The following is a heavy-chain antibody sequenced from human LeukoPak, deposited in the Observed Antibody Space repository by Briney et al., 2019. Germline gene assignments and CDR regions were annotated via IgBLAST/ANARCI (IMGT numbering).Heavy chain of an antibody. CDR3: ARVRSVGGNSHAFNI. D-gene: IGHD4-23*01. CDR2: ITATSLHI. V-gene: IGHV3-21*01. Sequence: MNWVRQAPGKGLEWVSAITATSLHIYYADSVKGRFTISRDNAKNSLYLQMNSLRVEDTALYYCARVRSVGGNSHAFNIWGQGTMVTVSS. J-gene: IGHJ3*02.